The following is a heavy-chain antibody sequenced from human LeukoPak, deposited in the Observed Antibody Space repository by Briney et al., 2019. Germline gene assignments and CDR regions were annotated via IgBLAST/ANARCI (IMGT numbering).Heavy chain of an antibody. CDR3: ARTTVATIGFGWFDP. V-gene: IGHV1-3*01. J-gene: IGHJ5*02. Sequence: ASVKVSCKASGYTFTSYAMHWVRQAPGQRLEWMGWINAGNGNTKYSQEFQGRVTITRDTSASTAYMELSSLRSEDTAVYYCARTTVATIGFGWFDPWGQGTLVTVSS. CDR1: GYTFTSYA. CDR2: INAGNGNT. D-gene: IGHD4-17*01.